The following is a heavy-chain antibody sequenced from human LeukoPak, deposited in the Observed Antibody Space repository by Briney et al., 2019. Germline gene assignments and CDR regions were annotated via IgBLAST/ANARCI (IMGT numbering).Heavy chain of an antibody. CDR3: AKGGMVAATHFDY. V-gene: IGHV3-23*01. CDR2: ISGSDGRT. CDR1: GFTFSSYA. D-gene: IGHD2-15*01. J-gene: IGHJ4*02. Sequence: GGSLRLSCAASGFTFSSYAMSWVRQAPGKGLEWVSTISGSDGRTYYADSVKGRFTISRDNSKNTLYLQMHSLRAEDTAVYYCAKGGMVAATHFDYWGQGTLVTVSS.